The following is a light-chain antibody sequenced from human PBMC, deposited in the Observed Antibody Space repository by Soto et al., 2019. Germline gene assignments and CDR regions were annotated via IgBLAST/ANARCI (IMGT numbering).Light chain of an antibody. CDR1: NSNIGSNT. CDR2: GDN. Sequence: QSVLTQPPSASGTPGQRVTISCSGSNSNIGSNTVNWYQQFPGTAPKLLIYGDNNRPSGVPDRFSGSKSGTSASLAITGLQAEDEADYYCQSFDNSLTAWVFGGGTKLTVL. CDR3: QSFDNSLTAWV. J-gene: IGLJ3*02. V-gene: IGLV1-44*01.